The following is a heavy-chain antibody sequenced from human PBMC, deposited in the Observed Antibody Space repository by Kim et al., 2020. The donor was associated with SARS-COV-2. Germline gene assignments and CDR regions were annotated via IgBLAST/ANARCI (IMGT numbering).Heavy chain of an antibody. CDR3: ARDRRPNYDYGMDV. Sequence: NPSLKSLVTISVDTSKNQFSLKLSSVTAADTAVYYCARDRRPNYDYGMDVWGQGTTVTVSS. D-gene: IGHD6-6*01. V-gene: IGHV4-31*01. J-gene: IGHJ6*02.